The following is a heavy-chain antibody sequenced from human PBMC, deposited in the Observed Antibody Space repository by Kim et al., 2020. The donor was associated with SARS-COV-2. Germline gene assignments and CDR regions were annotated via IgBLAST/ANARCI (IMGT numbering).Heavy chain of an antibody. D-gene: IGHD3-9*01. CDR1: GFTFSSYG. CDR2: ISYDGSNK. V-gene: IGHV3-33*05. CDR3: ARGLRYFDWPTTG. J-gene: IGHJ4*02. Sequence: GGSLRLSCVASGFTFSSYGMHWVRQAPGKGLEWVAVISYDGSNKYYADSVKGRFTISRDNSKNTLYLQMNSLRAEDTAVYYCARGLRYFDWPTTGWGQGTLVTVSS.